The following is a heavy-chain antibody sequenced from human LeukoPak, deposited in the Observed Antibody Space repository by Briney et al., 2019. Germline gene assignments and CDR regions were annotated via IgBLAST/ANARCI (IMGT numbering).Heavy chain of an antibody. CDR1: GFTFDDYA. D-gene: IGHD6-19*01. CDR2: ISWNSGNI. J-gene: IGHJ3*02. Sequence: GGSLRLSCAASGFTFDDYAMHWVRQVPGKGLEWVSGISWNSGNIDYADSVKGRFTISRDNAKNFLYLQMNSLRVEDTALYYCAKASSSGWYYRAFDIRGQGTMVTVSS. V-gene: IGHV3-9*01. CDR3: AKASSSGWYYRAFDI.